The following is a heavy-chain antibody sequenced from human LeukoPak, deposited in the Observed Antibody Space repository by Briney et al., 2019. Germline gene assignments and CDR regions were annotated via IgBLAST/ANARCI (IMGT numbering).Heavy chain of an antibody. CDR2: IYSGGST. J-gene: IGHJ6*04. D-gene: IGHD2-15*01. Sequence: GGSLRLSCAASGFTVSSNYMSWVRQAPGKGLEWVSVIYSGGSTYYADSVKGRFTISRDNSKNTLYLQMNSLRAEDTAVYYCARDHSSGAMDVWGKGTTVTVSS. V-gene: IGHV3-53*01. CDR3: ARDHSSGAMDV. CDR1: GFTVSSNY.